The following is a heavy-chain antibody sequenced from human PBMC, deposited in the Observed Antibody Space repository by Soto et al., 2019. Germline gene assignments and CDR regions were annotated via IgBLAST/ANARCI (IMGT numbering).Heavy chain of an antibody. D-gene: IGHD3-10*01. J-gene: IGHJ5*02. V-gene: IGHV3-23*01. CDR3: AKDAYGSGSPYNGYDP. CDR2: ISGSGGST. CDR1: GFTFSSYA. Sequence: EVQLLESGGGLVQPGGSLRLSCAASGFTFSSYAMSWVRQAPGQGLEWVSAISGSGGSTYYADSVKGRFTISRDNSKNTLDLQMNSLRAEDTAVDYCAKDAYGSGSPYNGYDPWGKGTLVTVSS.